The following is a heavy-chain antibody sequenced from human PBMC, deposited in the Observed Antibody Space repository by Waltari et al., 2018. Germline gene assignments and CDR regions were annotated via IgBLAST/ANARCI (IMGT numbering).Heavy chain of an antibody. CDR1: GFTISSNA. V-gene: IGHV3-23*01. CDR2: ISSSGGTI. D-gene: IGHD2-21*01. Sequence: EVQLLESGGALVQPGGSLRLSCAASGFTISSNAMRWVRRAPGKGLECVSVISSSGGTIYYADSVKGRFTISRDNSKNTLYLQMNSLRAEDTAVYYCARDLVDYYYGMDVWGQGTMVTVSS. J-gene: IGHJ6*02. CDR3: ARDLVDYYYGMDV.